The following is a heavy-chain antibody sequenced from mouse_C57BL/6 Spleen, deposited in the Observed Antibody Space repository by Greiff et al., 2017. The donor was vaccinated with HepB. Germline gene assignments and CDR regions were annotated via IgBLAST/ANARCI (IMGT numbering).Heavy chain of an antibody. CDR1: GYTFTSYW. J-gene: IGHJ2*01. V-gene: IGHV1-52*01. CDR3: ARSGDGVVYFDY. D-gene: IGHD3-1*01. CDR2: IDPSDSET. Sequence: QVQLQQPGAELVRPGSSVKLSCKASGYTFTSYWMHWVKQRPIQGLEWIGNIDPSDSETHYNQKFKDKATLTVDKSSSTAYMQLSSLTSEDSAVYYGARSGDGVVYFDYWGQGTTLTVSS.